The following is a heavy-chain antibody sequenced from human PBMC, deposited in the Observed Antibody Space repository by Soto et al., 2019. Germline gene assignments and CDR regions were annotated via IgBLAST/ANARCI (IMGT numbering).Heavy chain of an antibody. CDR3: ASHRGSYYRGPFDY. CDR2: IYYSGST. Sequence: SETLSLTCTVSGGSISSYYWSWIRQPPGKGLEWIGYIYYSGSTNYNPSLKSRVTISVDTSKNQFSLKLSSVTAADTAVYYCASHRGSYYRGPFDYWGQGTLVTVSS. CDR1: GGSISSYY. J-gene: IGHJ4*02. D-gene: IGHD3-10*01. V-gene: IGHV4-59*01.